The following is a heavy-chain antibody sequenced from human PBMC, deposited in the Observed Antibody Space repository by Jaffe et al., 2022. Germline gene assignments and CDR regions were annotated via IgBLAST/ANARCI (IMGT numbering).Heavy chain of an antibody. Sequence: QVQLQESGPGLVKPSETLSLTCAVSGYSISSGYYWGWIRQPPGKGLEWIGSIYHSGSTYYNPSLKSRVTISVDTSKNQFSLKLSSVTAADTAVYYCARISSGWLWGAVYYYYMDVWGKGTTVTVSS. CDR2: IYHSGST. D-gene: IGHD6-19*01. V-gene: IGHV4-38-2*01. CDR1: GYSISSGYY. J-gene: IGHJ6*03. CDR3: ARISSGWLWGAVYYYYMDV.